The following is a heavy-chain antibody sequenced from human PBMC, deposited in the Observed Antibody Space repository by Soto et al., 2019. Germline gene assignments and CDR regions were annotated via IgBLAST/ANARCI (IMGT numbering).Heavy chain of an antibody. Sequence: QVPLVQSGAEVKKPGASVKVSCKASGYTFTRYDINWVRQATGQGLEWMGWMNPNSGNTGYAQKFQGRVTMTWNTSISTAYMELSILRSEDTAVYYCAGGYSSGWYAEYFQLWGQGTLVTVSS. V-gene: IGHV1-8*01. CDR3: AGGYSSGWYAEYFQL. J-gene: IGHJ1*01. CDR1: GYTFTRYD. D-gene: IGHD6-19*01. CDR2: MNPNSGNT.